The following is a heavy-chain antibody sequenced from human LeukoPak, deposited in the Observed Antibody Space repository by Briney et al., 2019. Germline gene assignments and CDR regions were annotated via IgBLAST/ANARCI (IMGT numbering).Heavy chain of an antibody. V-gene: IGHV1-2*04. CDR1: GYTFTVYY. D-gene: IGHD3-10*01. CDR3: AREGSSYGSGSYGHFDY. CDR2: INPNSGGT. J-gene: IGHJ4*02. Sequence: ASVNVSCKASGYTFTVYYMHWVRQAPGQGLEWMGWINPNSGGTNYAQKFQGWVTMTRDTSISTAYMELSRLRSDDTAVYYCAREGSSYGSGSYGHFDYWGQGTLVTVPS.